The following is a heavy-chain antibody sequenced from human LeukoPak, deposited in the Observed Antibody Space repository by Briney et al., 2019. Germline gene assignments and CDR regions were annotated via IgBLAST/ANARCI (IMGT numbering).Heavy chain of an antibody. D-gene: IGHD2-2*01. Sequence: PGGSLRLSCAASGFTFSSYAMSWVRQAPGKGLEWVSAISGSGCSTYYADSVKGRFSISRDNSKNTLYLQMNSLRAEDTAVYYCAKERGSCSSTSCYAWDFDYWGQGTLVTVSS. CDR3: AKERGSCSSTSCYAWDFDY. V-gene: IGHV3-23*01. J-gene: IGHJ4*02. CDR2: ISGSGCST. CDR1: GFTFSSYA.